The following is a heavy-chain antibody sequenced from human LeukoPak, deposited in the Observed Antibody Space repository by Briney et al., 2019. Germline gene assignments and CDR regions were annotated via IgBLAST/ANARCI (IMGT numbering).Heavy chain of an antibody. CDR1: GFTFNNYN. D-gene: IGHD4-17*01. CDR2: INSDGSST. J-gene: IGHJ4*02. V-gene: IGHV3-74*01. CDR3: ARDNYGDHFDY. Sequence: GGSLRLSCATSGFTFNNYNMNWVRQAPGKGLVWVSRINSDGSSTSYADSVKGRFTISRDNAKNTLYLQMNSLRAEDTAVYYCARDNYGDHFDYWGQGTLVTVSS.